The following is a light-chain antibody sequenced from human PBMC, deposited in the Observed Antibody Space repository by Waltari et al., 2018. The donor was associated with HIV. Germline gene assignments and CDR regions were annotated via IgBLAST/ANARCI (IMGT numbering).Light chain of an antibody. CDR2: DVT. V-gene: IGLV2-14*03. CDR1: GSDLGDYDS. Sequence: QSALTQPASVSASPGQSITISCTGTGSDLGDYDSVSWFQLLPVKAPKLMIYDVTNRPSGFSNRFSGSKSGNTASLTISGLQAEDEADYYCGSYTSQTVLFGGGTKLTVL. J-gene: IGLJ2*01. CDR3: GSYTSQTVL.